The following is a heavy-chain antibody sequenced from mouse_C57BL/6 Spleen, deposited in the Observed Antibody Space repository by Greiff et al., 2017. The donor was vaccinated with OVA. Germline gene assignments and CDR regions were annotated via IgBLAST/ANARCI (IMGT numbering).Heavy chain of an antibody. CDR3: ARHYPFAY. CDR2: INPNNGGT. J-gene: IGHJ3*01. V-gene: IGHV1-26*01. CDR1: GYTFTDYY. D-gene: IGHD1-1*02. Sequence: VQLKQSGPELVKPGASVKISCKASGYTFTDYYMNWVKQSHGKSLEWIGDINPNNGGTSYNQKFKGKATLTVDKSSSTAYMELRSLTSEDSAVYYCARHYPFAYWGQGTLVTVSA.